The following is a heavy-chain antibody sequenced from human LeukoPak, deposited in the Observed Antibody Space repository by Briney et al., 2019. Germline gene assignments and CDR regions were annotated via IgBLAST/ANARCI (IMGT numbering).Heavy chain of an antibody. CDR3: ARPPAVTTAGYYFGY. V-gene: IGHV3-11*04. Sequence: GGSLRLSCAASGFTFSDYYMSWIRQAPGNGLEWVSYIGSSGSPIYYADSVRGRFTICRDNAKNSLFLQVNSLRAEDTAVYYCARPPAVTTAGYYFGYWGQGTLVTVSS. CDR1: GFTFSDYY. CDR2: IGSSGSPI. J-gene: IGHJ4*02. D-gene: IGHD4-17*01.